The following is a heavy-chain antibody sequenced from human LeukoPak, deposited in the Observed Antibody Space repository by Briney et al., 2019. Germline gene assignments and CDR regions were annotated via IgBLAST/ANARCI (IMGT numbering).Heavy chain of an antibody. V-gene: IGHV4-39*01. D-gene: IGHD3-22*01. CDR2: IYYSGST. CDR1: GGSICSSSYY. CDR3: ARGAVVITEYFDY. J-gene: IGHJ4*02. Sequence: PSETLSLTCTVSGGSICSSSYYWGWIRQPPGKGLEWIGSIYYSGSTYYNPSLKSRVTISVDTSKNQFSLKLSSVTAADTAVYYCARGAVVITEYFDYWGQGTLVTVSS.